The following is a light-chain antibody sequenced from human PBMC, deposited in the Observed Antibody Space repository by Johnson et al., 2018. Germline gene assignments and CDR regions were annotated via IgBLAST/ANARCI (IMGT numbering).Light chain of an antibody. CDR2: ENN. J-gene: IGLJ1*01. Sequence: QSVLTQPPSVSAAPGQKVTISCSGSSSNIGNNYVSWYQQLPGTAPKLLIYENNKRPSGIPDRFSGSTSGTSATLGITGLQTGDEADYYCGTWDSSLSAGNVFGTGTTATVL. V-gene: IGLV1-51*02. CDR3: GTWDSSLSAGNV. CDR1: SSNIGNNY.